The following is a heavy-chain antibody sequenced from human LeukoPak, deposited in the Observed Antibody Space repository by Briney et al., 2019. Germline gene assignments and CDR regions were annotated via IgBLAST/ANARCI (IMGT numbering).Heavy chain of an antibody. Sequence: PSETLSLTCAVYGGSFSDYFWSWIRQPPGKGLEWIGEISHSGSTTYNPSLRSRVTISGDTSKKQFSLKLSSVTAADTAVYYCARDSGSYYFDYWGQGTLVTVSS. CDR2: ISHSGST. V-gene: IGHV4-34*01. CDR3: ARDSGSYYFDY. J-gene: IGHJ4*02. D-gene: IGHD1-26*01. CDR1: GGSFSDYF.